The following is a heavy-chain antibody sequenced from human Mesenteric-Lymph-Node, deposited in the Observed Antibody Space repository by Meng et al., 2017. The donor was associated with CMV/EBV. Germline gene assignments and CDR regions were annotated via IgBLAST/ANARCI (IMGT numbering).Heavy chain of an antibody. CDR2: IYYSGST. CDR1: SISSYY. D-gene: IGHD2-15*01. Sequence: SISSYYWSWIRQPPGKGLEWIGYIYYSGSTNYNPSLKSRVTISVDTSKNQFSLKLSSVTAADTAVYYCARGLDDGYCSGGSCYNWFDPWGQGTLVTVSS. CDR3: ARGLDDGYCSGGSCYNWFDP. V-gene: IGHV4-59*01. J-gene: IGHJ5*02.